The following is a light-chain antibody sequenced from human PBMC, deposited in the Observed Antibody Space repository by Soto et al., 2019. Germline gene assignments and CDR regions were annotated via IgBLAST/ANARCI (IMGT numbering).Light chain of an antibody. CDR3: QQYNNWPQT. J-gene: IGKJ1*01. V-gene: IGKV3-15*01. Sequence: EIVLTQSPGTLSLSPGERATLSCRASQSVSSSYLAWYQQKPGQAPRLLIYDTSTRATGVPTRFSGSRSGADFTLTISGLQSEDFAVYYCQQYNNWPQTFGQGTKVDIK. CDR2: DTS. CDR1: QSVSSSY.